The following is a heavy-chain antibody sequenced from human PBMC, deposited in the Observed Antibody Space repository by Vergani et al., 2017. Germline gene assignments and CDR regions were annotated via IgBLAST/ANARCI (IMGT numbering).Heavy chain of an antibody. J-gene: IGHJ4*02. CDR3: VRDRGLCAGGRCYTEAWDY. D-gene: IGHD2-2*02. Sequence: EVRLVESGGGLVQPGGSLKLSCAASGFTFSGSAMHWVRQASGKGLEWVGRIRSKANSYATAYAASVKGRFTISRDIAKNTLYLQVRSLRLEDTGVYHCVRDRGLCAGGRCYTEAWDYWGQGTPVTVSS. CDR2: IRSKANSYAT. V-gene: IGHV3-73*02. CDR1: GFTFSGSA.